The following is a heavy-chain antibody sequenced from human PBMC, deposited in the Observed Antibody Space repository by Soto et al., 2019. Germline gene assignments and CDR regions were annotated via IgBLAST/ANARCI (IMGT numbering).Heavy chain of an antibody. V-gene: IGHV3-66*01. J-gene: IGHJ5*02. Sequence: PGGSLRLSCAASGFTVSSNYMSWVRQAPGKGLEWVSVIYSGGSTYYADSVKGRFTISRDNSKNTLYLQMNSLRAEDTAVYYCAKGKGYDILTGPAWFDPWGQGTLVTVSS. D-gene: IGHD3-9*01. CDR2: IYSGGST. CDR1: GFTVSSNY. CDR3: AKGKGYDILTGPAWFDP.